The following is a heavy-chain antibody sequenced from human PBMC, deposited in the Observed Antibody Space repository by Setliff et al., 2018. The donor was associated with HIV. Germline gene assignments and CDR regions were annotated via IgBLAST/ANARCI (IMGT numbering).Heavy chain of an antibody. Sequence: PGGSLRLSCVASGFTFSTYEMNWVRQAPGKGLEWVSYISSIGSIISYADSVQGRFTISRDNAKNSLYLQMNSLRAEDTAIYYCAREEPFWNGYYYTYYFDSWGQGTLVTVSS. CDR2: ISSIGSII. CDR1: GFTFSTYE. V-gene: IGHV3-48*03. J-gene: IGHJ4*02. D-gene: IGHD3-3*01. CDR3: AREEPFWNGYYYTYYFDS.